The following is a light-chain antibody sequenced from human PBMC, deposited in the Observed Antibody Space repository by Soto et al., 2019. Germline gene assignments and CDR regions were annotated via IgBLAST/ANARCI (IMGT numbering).Light chain of an antibody. CDR2: KVS. Sequence: DVVMTQSPLSLPVTLGQPASISCRSSQSLVYSDGNTYLNRFQQRPGQSPRRLIYKVSNRDSGVPDRFSGSGPGTNFTLKIIRVEAENVGFSYCMQGTHRSFCPGTKVDI. CDR3: MQGTHRS. V-gene: IGKV2-30*01. J-gene: IGKJ3*01. CDR1: QSLVYSDGNTY.